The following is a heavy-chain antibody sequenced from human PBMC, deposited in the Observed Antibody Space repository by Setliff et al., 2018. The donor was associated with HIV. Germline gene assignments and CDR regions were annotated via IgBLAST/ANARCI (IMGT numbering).Heavy chain of an antibody. CDR1: GYSISSGYY. V-gene: IGHV4-38-2*01. J-gene: IGHJ6*02. CDR2: IYHSGST. CDR3: ARADDYYDSSGYYRYYYYGMGV. Sequence: SETLSLTCAVSGYSISSGYYWGWIRQPPGKWLEWIGSIYHSGSTYYNPSLKSRVTISVDTSKNQFSLKLSSVTAADTAVYYCARADDYYDSSGYYRYYYYGMGVWGQGTTVTVSS. D-gene: IGHD3-22*01.